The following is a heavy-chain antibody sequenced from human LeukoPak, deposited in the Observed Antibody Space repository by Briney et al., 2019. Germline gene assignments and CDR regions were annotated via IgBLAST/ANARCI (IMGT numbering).Heavy chain of an antibody. CDR1: GFTFSSYS. V-gene: IGHV3-21*01. Sequence: GGSLRLSCAASGFTFSSYSMNWVRQAPGKGLEWVSSISSSSSYIYYADSVKGRFTISRDNAKNSLYLQMNSLRAEDTAVYYFARDRVKEDGYNYFSRYYYYGMDVWGQGTTVTVSS. CDR3: ARDRVKEDGYNYFSRYYYYGMDV. J-gene: IGHJ6*02. CDR2: ISSSSSYI. D-gene: IGHD5-24*01.